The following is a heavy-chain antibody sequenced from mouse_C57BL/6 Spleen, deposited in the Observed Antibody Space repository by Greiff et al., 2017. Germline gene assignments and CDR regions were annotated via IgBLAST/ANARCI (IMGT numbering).Heavy chain of an antibody. J-gene: IGHJ3*01. V-gene: IGHV6-6*01. CDR3: TGGNYVRFAY. CDR2: IRNKANNHAT. Sequence: EVQLQESGGGLVQPGGSMKLSCAASGFTFSDAWMDWVRQSPEKGLEWIAEIRNKANNHATYYAVSMKGRFTISRDDSKGSVYLQMNSLRAEDTGIYYCTGGNYVRFAYWGQGTLVTVSA. CDR1: GFTFSDAW. D-gene: IGHD2-1*01.